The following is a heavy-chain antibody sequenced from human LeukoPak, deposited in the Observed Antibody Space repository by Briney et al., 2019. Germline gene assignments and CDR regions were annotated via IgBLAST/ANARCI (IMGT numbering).Heavy chain of an antibody. Sequence: RQAPGXGLEWVSAISGSGGSTYYADSVKGRFTISRDNSKNTLYLQMNSLRAEDTAVYYCARAGYDYGILGMDVWGQGTTVTVSS. D-gene: IGHD5-12*01. V-gene: IGHV3-23*01. CDR3: ARAGYDYGILGMDV. CDR2: ISGSGGST. J-gene: IGHJ6*02.